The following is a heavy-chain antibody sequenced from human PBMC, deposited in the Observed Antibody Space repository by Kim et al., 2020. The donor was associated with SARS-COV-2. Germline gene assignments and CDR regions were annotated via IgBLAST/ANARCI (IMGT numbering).Heavy chain of an antibody. CDR3: ARLNERGNSFLGYFDY. Sequence: GGSLRLSCAASGFTFSSYSMNWVRQAPGKGLEWVSSISSSSSYIYYADSVKGRFTISRDNAKNSLYLQMNSLRAEDTAVYYCARLNERGNSFLGYFDYWGQGTLVTVSS. J-gene: IGHJ4*02. CDR2: ISSSSSYI. V-gene: IGHV3-21*01. D-gene: IGHD2-21*02. CDR1: GFTFSSYS.